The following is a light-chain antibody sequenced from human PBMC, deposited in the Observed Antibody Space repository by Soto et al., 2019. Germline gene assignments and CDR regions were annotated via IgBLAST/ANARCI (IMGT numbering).Light chain of an antibody. CDR1: RSNIGTNY. CDR2: STN. V-gene: IGLV1-47*02. J-gene: IGLJ2*01. CDR3: VTWDSSLSAVV. Sequence: QSVLTQPPSASGTPGQRVTISCSGSRSNIGTNYVYWYQQLPGTAPKLVIYSTNKRPSGVPDRISGSKSGTSASLAISGLRSDDEATYYCVTWDSSLSAVVFGGGTKLTVL.